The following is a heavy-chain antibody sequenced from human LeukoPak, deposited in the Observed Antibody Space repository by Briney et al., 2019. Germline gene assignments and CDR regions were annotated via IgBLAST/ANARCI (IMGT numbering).Heavy chain of an antibody. Sequence: PSETLSLTCTVSGGSISSYYWSWIRQPAGKGLEWIGYIYYSGSTNYNPSLKSRVTISVDTSKNQSSLKLSSVTAADTAVYYCARHGHTHYDFWSSYPNNWFDPWGQGTLVTVSS. D-gene: IGHD3-3*01. J-gene: IGHJ5*02. V-gene: IGHV4-59*08. CDR1: GGSISSYY. CDR2: IYYSGST. CDR3: ARHGHTHYDFWSSYPNNWFDP.